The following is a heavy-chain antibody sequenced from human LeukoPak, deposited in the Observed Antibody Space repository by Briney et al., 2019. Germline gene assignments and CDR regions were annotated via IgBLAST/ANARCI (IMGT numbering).Heavy chain of an antibody. D-gene: IGHD6-19*01. V-gene: IGHV4-39*07. Sequence: SETLSLTCTVSGGSISSSSYYWGWIRQPPGKGLEWIGSIYYSGSTYYNPSLKSRVTMSVDTSKNQFSLKLSSVTAADTAVYYCARERIAVAGTLSLFYYYYYLDVWGKGTTVTVSS. J-gene: IGHJ6*03. CDR2: IYYSGST. CDR3: ARERIAVAGTLSLFYYYYYLDV. CDR1: GGSISSSSYY.